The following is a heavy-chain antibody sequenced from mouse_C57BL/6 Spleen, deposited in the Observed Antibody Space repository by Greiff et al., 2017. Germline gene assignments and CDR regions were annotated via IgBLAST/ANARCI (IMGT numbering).Heavy chain of an antibody. V-gene: IGHV1-53*01. J-gene: IGHJ4*01. D-gene: IGHD6-2*01. CDR2: INPSNGGT. Sequence: QVQLQQPGTELVKPGASVKLSCKASGYTFTSYWMHWVKQRPGQGLEWIGNINPSNGGTNYNEKFKSKATLTVDKSSSTAYMQLSSLTSEGSAVYYCARSAPLWLYAMDYWGQGTSVTVSS. CDR1: GYTFTSYW. CDR3: ARSAPLWLYAMDY.